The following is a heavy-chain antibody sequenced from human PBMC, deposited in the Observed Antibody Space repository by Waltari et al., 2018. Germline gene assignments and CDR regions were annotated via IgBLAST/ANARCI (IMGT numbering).Heavy chain of an antibody. CDR3: ARDAAAGEGGFDY. V-gene: IGHV4-38-2*02. J-gene: IGHJ4*02. Sequence: QVQLQESGPGLVKPSETLSLTCTVSGYSISSGYSRGWIRQPPGKGLEWIGSIYHSGSTYYNPSLKSRVTISVDTSKNQFSLKLSSVTAADTAVYYCARDAAAGEGGFDYWGQGTLVTVSS. CDR2: IYHSGST. D-gene: IGHD6-13*01. CDR1: GYSISSGYS.